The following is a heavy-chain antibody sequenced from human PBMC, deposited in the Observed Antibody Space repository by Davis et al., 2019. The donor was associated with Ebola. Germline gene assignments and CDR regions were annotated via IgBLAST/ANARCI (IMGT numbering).Heavy chain of an antibody. CDR3: ARGRMYYYGSGSYYKY. CDR1: GGSISSYY. CDR2: IYYRGST. J-gene: IGHJ4*02. D-gene: IGHD3-10*01. V-gene: IGHV4-59*01. Sequence: SETLSLTCTVSGGSISSYYWSWIRQPPGKGLEWIGYIYYRGSTNYNPSLKSRVTISVDTSKNQFSLKLSSVTAADTAVYYCARGRMYYYGSGSYYKYWGQGTLVTVSS.